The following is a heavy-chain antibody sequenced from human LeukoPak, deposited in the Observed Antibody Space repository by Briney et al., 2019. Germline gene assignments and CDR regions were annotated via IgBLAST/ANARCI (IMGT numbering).Heavy chain of an antibody. CDR2: IYYTET. D-gene: IGHD7-27*01. Sequence: SETLSLTCTVSGGSVSNYYWSWIRQSPGKGLEWIGYIYYTETSYNPSLKSRVTISADTSKNQFSLKLYSVTAAVTAAYYCATRKLGNDYWGQGTLVSVSS. CDR3: ATRKLGNDY. CDR1: GGSVSNYY. V-gene: IGHV4-59*02. J-gene: IGHJ4*02.